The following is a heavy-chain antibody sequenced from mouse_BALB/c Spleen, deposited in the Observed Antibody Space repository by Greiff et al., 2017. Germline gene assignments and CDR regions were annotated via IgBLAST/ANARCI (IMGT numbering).Heavy chain of an antibody. J-gene: IGHJ4*01. CDR2: ISYDGSN. Sequence: EVQLVESGPGLVKPSQSLSLTCSVTGYSITSGYYWNWIRQFPGNKLEWMGYISYDGSNNYNPSLKNRISITRDTSKNQFFLKLNSVTTEDTATYYCARYGLYAMDYWGQGTSVTVSS. CDR3: ARYGLYAMDY. V-gene: IGHV3-6*02. CDR1: GYSITSGYY. D-gene: IGHD1-1*02.